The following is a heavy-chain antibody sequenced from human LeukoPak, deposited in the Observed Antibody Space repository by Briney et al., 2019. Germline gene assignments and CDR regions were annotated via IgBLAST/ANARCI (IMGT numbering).Heavy chain of an antibody. J-gene: IGHJ4*02. CDR2: INPNSGGT. CDR3: ARDAGIVATEYYFDY. D-gene: IGHD5-12*01. Sequence: ASVKVSCKASGYTFTGYYMHWVRQAPGQGLEWMGWINPNSGGTNYAQKFQGRVTMTRDTSISTAYMELSRLRSDDTAVYYCARDAGIVATEYYFDYWGQGTLVTVYS. V-gene: IGHV1-2*02. CDR1: GYTFTGYY.